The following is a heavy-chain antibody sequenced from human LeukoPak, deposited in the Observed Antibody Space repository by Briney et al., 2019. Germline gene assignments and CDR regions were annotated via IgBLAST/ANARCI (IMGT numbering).Heavy chain of an antibody. Sequence: PGGSLRLSCAASGFAFSRYWMHWVRHAPGKGLVWASRINSDGRSAVYADSVKGRFTISRDNAKNTLYLQMDSLRAEDTAVYYCTRVSTTDDYWGQGTLVTVSS. V-gene: IGHV3-74*01. CDR2: INSDGRSA. J-gene: IGHJ4*02. D-gene: IGHD2/OR15-2a*01. CDR1: GFAFSRYW. CDR3: TRVSTTDDY.